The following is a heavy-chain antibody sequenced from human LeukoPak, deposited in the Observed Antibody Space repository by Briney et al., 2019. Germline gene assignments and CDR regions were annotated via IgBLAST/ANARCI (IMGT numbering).Heavy chain of an antibody. V-gene: IGHV3-30*18. Sequence: PGRSLRLSCAASGFSFSSYGMHWVRQAPGKGLEWVAVISYDGSNKYYVDSVKGRFTIPRDNSKNTLYLQMNSLRAEDTAVYYCAKVQYSSSWYGSFDIWGQGTMVTVSS. J-gene: IGHJ3*02. D-gene: IGHD6-13*01. CDR3: AKVQYSSSWYGSFDI. CDR1: GFSFSSYG. CDR2: ISYDGSNK.